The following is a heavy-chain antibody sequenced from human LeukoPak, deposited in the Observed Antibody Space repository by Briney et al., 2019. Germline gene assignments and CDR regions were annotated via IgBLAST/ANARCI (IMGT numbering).Heavy chain of an antibody. Sequence: PSETLSLTCTVSGGSISSYYWSWIRQPAGKGLEWIGRIYTSGSTNYNPSLKRRVTMSVDTSKNQFSLKLSSVTAADTAVYYCARDVGSGWYYYYYYYMDVWGKGTTVTISS. CDR1: GGSISSYY. CDR3: ARDVGSGWYYYYYYYMDV. CDR2: IYTSGST. D-gene: IGHD6-19*01. V-gene: IGHV4-4*07. J-gene: IGHJ6*03.